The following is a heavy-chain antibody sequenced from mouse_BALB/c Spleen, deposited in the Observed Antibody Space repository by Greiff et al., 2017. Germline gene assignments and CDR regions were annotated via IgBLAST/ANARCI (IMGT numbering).Heavy chain of an antibody. J-gene: IGHJ2*01. Sequence: VMLVESGPGLVAPSQSLSITCTVSGFSLTGYGVNWVRQPPGKGLEWLGMIWGDGSTDYNSALKSRLSISKDNSKSQVFLKMNSLQTDDTARYYCARVYYGSPYYFDYWGQGTTLTVSS. CDR1: GFSLTGYG. CDR2: IWGDGST. CDR3: ARVYYGSPYYFDY. D-gene: IGHD1-1*01. V-gene: IGHV2-6-7*01.